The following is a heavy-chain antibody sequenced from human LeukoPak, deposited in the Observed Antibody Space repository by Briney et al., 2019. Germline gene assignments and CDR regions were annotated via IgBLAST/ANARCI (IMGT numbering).Heavy chain of an antibody. CDR2: VYYSGTT. V-gene: IGHV4-59*01. D-gene: IGHD3-10*01. CDR3: ARDRGLWFGELLDY. J-gene: IGHJ4*02. CDR1: GGSISNYY. Sequence: PSETLSLTCTASGGSISNYYWSWIRQSPEKGLEWIGYVYYSGTTNYNPSLKSRVTISVDTSKNQFSLKLNSVTAADTAVYYCARDRGLWFGELLDYWGPGTLVTVSS.